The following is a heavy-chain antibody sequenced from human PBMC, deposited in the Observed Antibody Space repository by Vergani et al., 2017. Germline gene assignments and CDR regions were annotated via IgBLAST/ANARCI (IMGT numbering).Heavy chain of an antibody. CDR1: GGTFSSYA. J-gene: IGHJ6*02. V-gene: IGHV1-69*13. CDR2: IIPIFGTA. Sequence: QVQLVQSGAEVKKPGSSVKVSCKASGGTFSSYAISWVRQAPGQGLEWMGRIIPIFGTATYAQKFQGRVTITADESTSTAYMELSSLRSEDTAVYYCARDLGYCSGGSCYSGYYYYYGMDVWGQGTTVTVSS. CDR3: ARDLGYCSGGSCYSGYYYYYGMDV. D-gene: IGHD2-15*01.